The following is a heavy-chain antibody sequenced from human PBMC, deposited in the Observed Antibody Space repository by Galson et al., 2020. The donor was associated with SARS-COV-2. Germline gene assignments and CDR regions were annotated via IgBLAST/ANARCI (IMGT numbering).Heavy chain of an antibody. V-gene: IGHV4-31*03. CDR1: GGSISTGGYY. D-gene: IGHD3-10*01. Sequence: SETLSLTCTVSGGSISTGGYYWSWIRQHPETGLEWIGYIHSSGTTYYTSSLRSRLTISLNTSKNQFSLNLTSVTAGDTAGYYCARDVVFGKAFDILGHGTMVTVSS. CDR3: ARDVVFGKAFDI. CDR2: IHSSGTT. J-gene: IGHJ3*02.